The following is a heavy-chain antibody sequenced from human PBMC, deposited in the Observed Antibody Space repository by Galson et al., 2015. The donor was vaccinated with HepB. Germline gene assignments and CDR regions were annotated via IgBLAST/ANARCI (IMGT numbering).Heavy chain of an antibody. CDR2: FDPEDGET. CDR1: GYTLTELS. V-gene: IGHV1-24*01. D-gene: IGHD1-26*01. CDR3: ATSIVGATRPYYYYYMDV. J-gene: IGHJ6*03. Sequence: SVKVSCKVSGYTLTELSMHWVRQAPGKGLEWMGGFDPEDGETIYAQKFQGRVTMTEDTSTDTAYMELSSLRSEDTAVYYCATSIVGATRPYYYYYMDVWGKGTTVTVSS.